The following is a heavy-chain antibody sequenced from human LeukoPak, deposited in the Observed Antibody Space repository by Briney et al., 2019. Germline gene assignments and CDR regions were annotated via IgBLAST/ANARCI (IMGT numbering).Heavy chain of an antibody. D-gene: IGHD2-2*02. Sequence: GGSLRLSCSASGFTFSSYSMHWVRQAPGQGLERVAGILYDGNNKYDADSVKGRFTISRDNSKNTLYLQMNSLRAEDTAVYYCARLPGYCSSNSCYKMTIPLDYWGQGTLVTVSS. CDR3: ARLPGYCSSNSCYKMTIPLDY. V-gene: IGHV3-30-3*01. J-gene: IGHJ4*02. CDR1: GFTFSSYS. CDR2: ILYDGNNK.